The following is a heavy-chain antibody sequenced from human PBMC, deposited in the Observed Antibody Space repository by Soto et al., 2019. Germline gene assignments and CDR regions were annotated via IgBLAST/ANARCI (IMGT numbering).Heavy chain of an antibody. Sequence: SETLSLTCDVSGASITTYYWSWIRQAPGKGLEWIGNVYHTGSTDYNSSLRSRVTISVDTSKSQFSLNMNSVTAADTAVYYCARRLFGSGWTLDSWGQGALVTVSS. D-gene: IGHD6-19*01. J-gene: IGHJ4*02. CDR1: GASITTYY. CDR2: VYHTGST. V-gene: IGHV4-59*13. CDR3: ARRLFGSGWTLDS.